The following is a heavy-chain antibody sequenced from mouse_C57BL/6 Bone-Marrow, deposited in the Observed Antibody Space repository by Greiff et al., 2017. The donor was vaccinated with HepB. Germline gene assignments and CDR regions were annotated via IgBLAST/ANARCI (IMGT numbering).Heavy chain of an antibody. V-gene: IGHV1-80*01. CDR2: LYPGDGDT. Sequence: VQLQQSGAELVKPGASVKISCKASGYAFSSYWMNWVKQRPGKGLEWIGQLYPGDGDTNYNGKFKGKATLTADKSSSTAYMQLSSLTSEDSAVYFCARERLYYGSSPWYFDVWGTGTTVTVSS. D-gene: IGHD1-1*01. CDR3: ARERLYYGSSPWYFDV. CDR1: GYAFSSYW. J-gene: IGHJ1*03.